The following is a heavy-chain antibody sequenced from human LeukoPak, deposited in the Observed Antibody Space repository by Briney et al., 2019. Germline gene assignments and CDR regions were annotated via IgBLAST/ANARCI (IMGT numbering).Heavy chain of an antibody. D-gene: IGHD3-3*01. J-gene: IGHJ3*02. CDR2: ISGSGGST. CDR1: GFTFSSYA. CDR3: ARERMRTIFGVVGDGFDI. Sequence: GGSLRLSCAASGFTFSSYAMSWVRQAPGKGLEWVSAISGSGGSTYYADSVKGRFTISRDNSKNTLYLQMNSLRAEDTAVYYCARERMRTIFGVVGDGFDIWGQGTMVTVFS. V-gene: IGHV3-23*01.